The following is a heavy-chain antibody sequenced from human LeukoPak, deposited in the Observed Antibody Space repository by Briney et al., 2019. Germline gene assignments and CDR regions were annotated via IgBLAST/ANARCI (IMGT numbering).Heavy chain of an antibody. CDR2: IYYSGST. V-gene: IGHV4-59*01. D-gene: IGHD1-26*01. CDR3: ARGRRAIAN. J-gene: IGHJ4*02. CDR1: GDSISNNY. Sequence: SETLSLTCTVSGDSISNNYWSWIRQPPGKGLEWIGYIYYSGSTNYNPSLKSRVTISVDMSKNQFSLKLRSLTAADTALYFCARGRRAIANWGQGTLVTVSS.